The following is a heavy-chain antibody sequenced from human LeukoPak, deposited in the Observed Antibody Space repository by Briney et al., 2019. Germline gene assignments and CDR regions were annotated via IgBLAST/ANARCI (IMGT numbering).Heavy chain of an antibody. Sequence: GGSLRLSCAASGFTFSSYSMNWVRQAPGKGLKWVSSISSSSSYIYYADSVKGRFTISRDNAKNSLYLQMNSLRAEDTAVYYCARDRPYDFWKYYFDYWGQGTLVTVSS. D-gene: IGHD3-3*01. V-gene: IGHV3-21*01. CDR3: ARDRPYDFWKYYFDY. CDR1: GFTFSSYS. J-gene: IGHJ4*02. CDR2: ISSSSSYI.